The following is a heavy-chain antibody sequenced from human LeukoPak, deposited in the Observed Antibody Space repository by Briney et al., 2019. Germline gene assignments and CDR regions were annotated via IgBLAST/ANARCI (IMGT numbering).Heavy chain of an antibody. CDR1: GFTFINYW. D-gene: IGHD1-26*01. CDR3: ARNSGGSSDY. J-gene: IGHJ4*02. V-gene: IGHV3-7*01. Sequence: GGSLRLSCAASGFTFINYWMTWVRQAPGKGLEGVANINQDGGEKYYVDSVKGRFTISRDNAKNSLYLQMNSLRAEDTAVYYCARNSGGSSDYWGQGTLVTVSS. CDR2: INQDGGEK.